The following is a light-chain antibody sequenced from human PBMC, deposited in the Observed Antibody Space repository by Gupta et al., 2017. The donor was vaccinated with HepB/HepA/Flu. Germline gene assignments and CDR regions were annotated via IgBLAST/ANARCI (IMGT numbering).Light chain of an antibody. CDR3: SSYTSSSTV. J-gene: IGLJ2*01. V-gene: IGLV2-14*03. Sequence: QSALTQPACVSGSPGQSITISCTGNSSDVGCSNYVSWSQQHPGKALILMIYDVSNRPAVASNRFSVSKSGNTATLTISGLEAEDDAYYYCSSYTSSSTVFGGGTKLTVL. CDR2: DVS. CDR1: SSDVGCSNY.